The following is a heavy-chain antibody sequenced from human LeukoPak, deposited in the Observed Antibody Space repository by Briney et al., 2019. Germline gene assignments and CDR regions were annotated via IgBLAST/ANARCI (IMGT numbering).Heavy chain of an antibody. CDR3: AREGTKGLDY. CDR2: INHSGST. Sequence: PSETLSLTCAVYGGSFSGYYWSWIRQPPGKGLEWIGEINHSGSTNYNPSLKSRVTISVDTFKNQFSLKLSSVTAADTAVYYCAREGTKGLDYWGQGTLVTVSS. V-gene: IGHV4-34*01. D-gene: IGHD1-1*01. J-gene: IGHJ4*02. CDR1: GGSFSGYY.